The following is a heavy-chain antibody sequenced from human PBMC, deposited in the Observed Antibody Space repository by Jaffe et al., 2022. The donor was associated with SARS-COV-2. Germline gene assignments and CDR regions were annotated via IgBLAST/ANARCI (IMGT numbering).Heavy chain of an antibody. CDR2: IYSGGST. Sequence: EVQLVESGGGLIQPGGSLRLSCAASGFTVSSNYMSWVRQAPGKGLEWVSVIYSGGSTYYADSVKGRFTISRDNSKNTLYLQMNSLRAEDTAVYYCARGVKGGAKGSYLYYFDYWGQGTLVTVSS. CDR1: GFTVSSNY. V-gene: IGHV3-53*01. J-gene: IGHJ4*02. CDR3: ARGVKGGAKGSYLYYFDY. D-gene: IGHD1-26*01.